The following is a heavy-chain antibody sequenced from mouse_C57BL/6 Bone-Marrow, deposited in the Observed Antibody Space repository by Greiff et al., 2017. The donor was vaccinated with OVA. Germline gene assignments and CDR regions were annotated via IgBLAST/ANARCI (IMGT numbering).Heavy chain of an antibody. CDR2: INPSSGYT. D-gene: IGHD1-1*01. J-gene: IGHJ2*01. V-gene: IGHV1-4*01. Sequence: VQLQQSGAELARPGASVKMSCKASGYTFTSYTMHWVKQRPGQGLEWIGYINPSSGYTKYNQKFKDKATLTADKSSSTAYMQLSSLTSEDSAVYYCARKGILLRFPFDYWGQGTTRTVSS. CDR3: ARKGILLRFPFDY. CDR1: GYTFTSYT.